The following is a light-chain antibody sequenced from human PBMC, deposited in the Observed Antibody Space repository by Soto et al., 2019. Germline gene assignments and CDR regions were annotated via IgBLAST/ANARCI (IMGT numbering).Light chain of an antibody. J-gene: IGLJ1*01. Sequence: QSALTQPPSVSGSPGQSVTISCSGTSTDVGRHNSVSWYKQAPGTSPKLMIFEVNNRPSGVPDRFSESKSGNTASLTISGLQPEDEADYSLSSYIASITSHGFGTGTKLTGL. CDR3: SSYIASITSHG. V-gene: IGLV2-18*02. CDR1: STDVGRHNS. CDR2: EVN.